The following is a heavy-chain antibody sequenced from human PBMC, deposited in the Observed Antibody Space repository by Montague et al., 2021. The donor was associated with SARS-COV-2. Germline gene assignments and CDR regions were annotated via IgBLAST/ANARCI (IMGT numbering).Heavy chain of an antibody. CDR2: ISWNSGSI. CDR3: VKEVGYQLLRVGRRYYYYMDV. V-gene: IGHV3-9*01. D-gene: IGHD2-2*01. J-gene: IGHJ6*03. Sequence: SLRLSCAASGFTFGDYAMHWVRQAPGKGLEWVSGISWNSGSIGYADSVKGRFTISRDNAKNSLYLQMNSLGAEDTALYYCVKEVGYQLLRVGRRYYYYMDVWGKGTTVTVSS. CDR1: GFTFGDYA.